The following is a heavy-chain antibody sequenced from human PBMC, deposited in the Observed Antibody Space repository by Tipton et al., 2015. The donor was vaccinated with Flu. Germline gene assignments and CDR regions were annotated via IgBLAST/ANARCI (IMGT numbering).Heavy chain of an antibody. J-gene: IGHJ6*02. CDR1: GYTFTSYD. CDR2: MNPNSGNT. Sequence: QLVQSGAEVKKPGASVKVSCKASGYTFTSYDINWVRQATGQGLEWMGWMNPNSGNTGYAQKFQGRVTMTRNTSISTAYMELSSLRSEDTAAYYCAREIVVVAATPSADYYYYGMDVWGQGTPVTVSS. CDR3: AREIVVVAATPSADYYYYGMDV. V-gene: IGHV1-8*01. D-gene: IGHD2-15*01.